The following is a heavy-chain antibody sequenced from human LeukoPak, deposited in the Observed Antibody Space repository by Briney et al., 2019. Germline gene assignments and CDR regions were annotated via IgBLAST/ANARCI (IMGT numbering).Heavy chain of an antibody. Sequence: PGRSLRLSCAASGFTFSDYGMHWVRQAPGKGLEWVSSISSTSSHTYYAESVKGRFTISRDNAKNSLYLQMNSLRAEDTAVYYCASQDIVATTGAELDYWGQGTLVTVSS. D-gene: IGHD5-12*01. CDR1: GFTFSDYG. CDR3: ASQDIVATTGAELDY. J-gene: IGHJ4*02. V-gene: IGHV3-21*01. CDR2: ISSTSSHT.